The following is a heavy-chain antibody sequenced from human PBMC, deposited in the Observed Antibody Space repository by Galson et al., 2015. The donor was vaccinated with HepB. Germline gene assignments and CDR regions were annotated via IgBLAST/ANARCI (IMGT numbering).Heavy chain of an antibody. V-gene: IGHV1-2*02. CDR2: INPNSGGT. CDR3: ARDHCTNGVCYSFDY. Sequence: SVKVSCKASGYTFTGYYMHWVRQAPGQGLEWMGWINPNSGGTNYAQKFQGRVTMTRDTSISTAYMELSRLRSDDTAVYYCARDHCTNGVCYSFDYWGQGTLVTVSS. D-gene: IGHD2-8*01. J-gene: IGHJ4*02. CDR1: GYTFTGYY.